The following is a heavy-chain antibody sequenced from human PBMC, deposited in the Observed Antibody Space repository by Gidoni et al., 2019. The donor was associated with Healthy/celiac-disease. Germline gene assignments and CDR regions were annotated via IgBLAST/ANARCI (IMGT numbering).Heavy chain of an antibody. CDR3: ARSDSSSSSPAGYYYYYMDV. J-gene: IGHJ6*03. Sequence: WVSYISSSSSYTNYADSVKGRFTISRDKAKNSLYLQMNSLRAEDTAVYYCARSDSSSSSPAGYYYYYMDVWGKGTTVTVSS. V-gene: IGHV3-11*06. D-gene: IGHD6-6*01. CDR2: ISSSSSYT.